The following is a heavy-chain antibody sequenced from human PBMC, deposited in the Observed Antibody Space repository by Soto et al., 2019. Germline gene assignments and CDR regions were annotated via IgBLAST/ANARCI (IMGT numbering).Heavy chain of an antibody. J-gene: IGHJ4*02. CDR2: IIPIFGTP. CDR3: SRDRDDYGSGNYYNRIDF. CDR1: GGIFSTYA. V-gene: IGHV1-69*01. Sequence: QVQLVQSGAEVKKPGSSVKVSCKASGGIFSTYAISWLRQAPGQGLEWMGGIIPIFGTPNYAQRFQGRVTFTADESTTKSSMYLSRLNSEDTAVYYCSRDRDDYGSGNYYNRIDFWGQGTLVTVSS. D-gene: IGHD3-10*01.